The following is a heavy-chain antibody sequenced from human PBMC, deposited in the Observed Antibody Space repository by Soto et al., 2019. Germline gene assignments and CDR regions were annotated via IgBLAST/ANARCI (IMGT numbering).Heavy chain of an antibody. CDR3: AIGWGGPVVSRSYFDC. CDR2: IYYSGST. CDR1: GGSVSSGSYY. V-gene: IGHV4-61*01. Sequence: PSETLSLTCTVSGGSVSSGSYYWSWIRQPPGKGLEWIGYIYYSGSTNYNPSLKSRVTISVDTSKNQFSLKLSSVTAADTAVYYCAIGWGGPVVSRSYFDCWGQGTLVTVSS. J-gene: IGHJ4*02. D-gene: IGHD3-16*01.